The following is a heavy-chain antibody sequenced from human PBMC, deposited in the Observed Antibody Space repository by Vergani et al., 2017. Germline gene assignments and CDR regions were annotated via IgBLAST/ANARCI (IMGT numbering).Heavy chain of an antibody. Sequence: VQLVESGGGLVQPGRSLRLSCAASGFTFSSYGMHWVRQAPGKGLEWVAVIWYDGSNKYYADSVKGRFTISRDNSKNTLYLQMNSLRAEDTAVYYCARDLGVGAPKGVDYWGQGTLVTVSS. J-gene: IGHJ4*02. V-gene: IGHV3-33*01. CDR2: IWYDGSNK. D-gene: IGHD1-26*01. CDR3: ARDLGVGAPKGVDY. CDR1: GFTFSSYG.